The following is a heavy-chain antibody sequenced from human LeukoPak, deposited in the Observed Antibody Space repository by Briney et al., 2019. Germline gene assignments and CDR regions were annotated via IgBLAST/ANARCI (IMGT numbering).Heavy chain of an antibody. Sequence: GESLKISCKGSGYSFTTYWIGWVRQMPGKGLEWMGIIYPGDSDTRYSPSLQGQVTISADKSISTAYLQWSSLKASDTAMYYCARLETGTAFYDAFDVWGQGTMVTVSS. J-gene: IGHJ3*01. CDR1: GYSFTTYW. D-gene: IGHD1-1*01. CDR3: ARLETGTAFYDAFDV. CDR2: IYPGDSDT. V-gene: IGHV5-51*01.